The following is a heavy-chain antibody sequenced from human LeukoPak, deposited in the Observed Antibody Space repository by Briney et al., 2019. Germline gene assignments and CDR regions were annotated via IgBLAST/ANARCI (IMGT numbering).Heavy chain of an antibody. J-gene: IGHJ4*02. CDR2: IKQDGSER. Sequence: GGSLRLSCAASGFTFSSYWMYWVRQSPGKGLEWVANIKQDGSERPYVDSVKGRFTISRDNAKNSLYLQMDSLRAEDTAVYYCAREAPLLYGDSGGYYFDYWGQGTLVTVSS. CDR3: AREAPLLYGDSGGYYFDY. V-gene: IGHV3-7*01. D-gene: IGHD4-17*01. CDR1: GFTFSSYW.